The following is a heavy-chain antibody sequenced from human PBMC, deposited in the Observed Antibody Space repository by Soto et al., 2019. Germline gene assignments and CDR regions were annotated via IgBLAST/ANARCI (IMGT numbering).Heavy chain of an antibody. J-gene: IGHJ6*02. CDR3: AARSGSYYYYYGMDV. D-gene: IGHD1-26*01. Sequence: SVKVSCKASGFTFTSSAVQWVRQARGQRLEWIGWIVVGSGNTNYAQKFQERVTITRDMSTSTAYMELSSLRSEDTAVYYCAARSGSYYYYYGMDVWGQGTTVTVSS. V-gene: IGHV1-58*01. CDR1: GFTFTSSA. CDR2: IVVGSGNT.